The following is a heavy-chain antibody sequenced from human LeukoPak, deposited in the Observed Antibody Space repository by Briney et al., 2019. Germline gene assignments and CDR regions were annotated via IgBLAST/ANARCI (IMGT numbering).Heavy chain of an antibody. Sequence: ASVKVSCKASGYTFTSYYMHWVRQAPGQGLEWMGIINPSGGSTSYAQKFQGRVTMTRDMSTSTVYMELSSLRSEDTAVYYCARAIILWFGEIDFDYWGQGTLVTVSS. CDR2: INPSGGST. CDR3: ARAIILWFGEIDFDY. J-gene: IGHJ4*02. V-gene: IGHV1-46*01. CDR1: GYTFTSYY. D-gene: IGHD3-10*01.